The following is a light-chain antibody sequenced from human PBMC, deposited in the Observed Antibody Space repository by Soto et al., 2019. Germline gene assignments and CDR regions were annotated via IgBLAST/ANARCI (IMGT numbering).Light chain of an antibody. J-gene: IGKJ3*01. CDR2: GAS. V-gene: IGKV3-20*01. CDR3: QQYGGA. CDR1: QSVSSSY. Sequence: EIVLTQSPGTLSLSPGERATLSCRASQSVSSSYLAWYQQKPGQAPRHLIYGASSRATGIPDRFSGSGSGTDFTLTISRLEREDFAVYYCQQYGGAFGPGTKVDIK.